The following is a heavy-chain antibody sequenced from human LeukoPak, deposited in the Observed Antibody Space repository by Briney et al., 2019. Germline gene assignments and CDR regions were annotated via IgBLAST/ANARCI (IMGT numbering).Heavy chain of an antibody. V-gene: IGHV3-21*01. J-gene: IGHJ4*02. Sequence: GGSPRLSCAASGLTFSRYTMTWVRQAPGKGLEWVSSITSISSYIYYADSVKGRFTISRDNAKNSLYLQLNSLRAEDTAVYYCAKEHSPYCSGDACYDYFDYWGQGILVTVSS. D-gene: IGHD2-15*01. CDR1: GLTFSRYT. CDR3: AKEHSPYCSGDACYDYFDY. CDR2: ITSISSYI.